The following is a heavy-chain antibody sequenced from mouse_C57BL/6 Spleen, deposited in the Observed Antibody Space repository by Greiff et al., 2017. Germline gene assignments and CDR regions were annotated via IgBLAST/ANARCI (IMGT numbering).Heavy chain of an antibody. V-gene: IGHV1-82*01. D-gene: IGHD3-2*02. CDR3: AGSSGYVNYFDY. CDR1: GYAFSSSW. J-gene: IGHJ2*01. Sequence: QVQLQQSGPELVKPGASVKISCKASGYAFSSSWMNWVKQRPGKGLEWIGRIYPGDGDTNYNGKFKGKATLTADKSSSTAYMQLSSLTSEDSAVYFCAGSSGYVNYFDYWGQGTTLTVSS. CDR2: IYPGDGDT.